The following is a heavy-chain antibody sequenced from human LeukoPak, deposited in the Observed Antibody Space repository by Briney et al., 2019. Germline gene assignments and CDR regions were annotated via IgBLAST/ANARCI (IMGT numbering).Heavy chain of an antibody. D-gene: IGHD3-3*01. CDR1: GFTFSSYA. CDR3: AKGGRSDIKYGMDV. Sequence: AGGSLRLSCAASGFTFSSYAMSWVRQAPGKGLEWVSAISGSGGSTYYADSVKGRFSISRDNSKNSLYLQMNSLRAEDTAVYYCAKGGRSDIKYGMDVWGQGTTVTVSS. V-gene: IGHV3-23*01. CDR2: ISGSGGST. J-gene: IGHJ6*02.